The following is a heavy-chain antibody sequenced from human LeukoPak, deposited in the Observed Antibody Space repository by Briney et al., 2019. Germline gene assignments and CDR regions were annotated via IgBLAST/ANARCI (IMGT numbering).Heavy chain of an antibody. J-gene: IGHJ6*03. D-gene: IGHD3-16*01. CDR1: GYSISSGYY. CDR3: ARLWVGYYYMDV. CDR2: IYHSGST. Sequence: KPSETLSLTCAVSGYSISSGYYWGWIRQPPGKGLEWIGSIYHSGSTYYNPSLKSRVTISVDTSKNQFSLKLSSVTAADTAVYYCARLWVGYYYMDVWGKGTTVTVSS. V-gene: IGHV4-38-2*01.